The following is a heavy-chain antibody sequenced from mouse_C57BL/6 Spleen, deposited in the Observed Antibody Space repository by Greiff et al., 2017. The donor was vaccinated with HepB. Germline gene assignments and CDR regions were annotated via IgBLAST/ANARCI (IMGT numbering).Heavy chain of an antibody. CDR2: IDPSDSYT. CDR3: ARRDWAYYFDY. CDR1: GYTFTSYW. Sequence: VQLQQPGAELVKPGASVKLSCKASGYTFTSYWMQWVKQRPGQGLEWIGEIDPSDSYTNYNQKFKGKATLTVDTSSSTAYMQLSSLTSEDSAVYYCARRDWAYYFDYWGQGTTRTVSS. V-gene: IGHV1-50*01. J-gene: IGHJ2*01.